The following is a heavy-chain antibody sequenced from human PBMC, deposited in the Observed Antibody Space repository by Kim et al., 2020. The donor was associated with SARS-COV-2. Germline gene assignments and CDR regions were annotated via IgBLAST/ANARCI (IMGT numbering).Heavy chain of an antibody. CDR3: ARVSFNYYDSSGYSY. D-gene: IGHD3-22*01. V-gene: IGHV1-18*04. Sequence: ASVKVSCKASGYTFTSYGISWVRQAPGQGLEWMGWISAYNGNTNYAQKLQGRVTMTTDTSTSTAYMELRSLRSDDTAVYYCARVSFNYYDSSGYSYWGQGAQVTVSS. CDR2: ISAYNGNT. J-gene: IGHJ4*02. CDR1: GYTFTSYG.